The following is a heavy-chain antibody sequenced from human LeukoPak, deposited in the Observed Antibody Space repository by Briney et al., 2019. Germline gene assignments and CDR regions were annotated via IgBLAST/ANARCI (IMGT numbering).Heavy chain of an antibody. CDR2: IYYSGST. Sequence: SETLSLTCTVSGGSISSSYYYWGWIRQPPGKGLEWIGSIYYSGSTYYNPSLKSRVTISVDTSKNQFFLKLNSVTAADTAVYYCARAYSSSGYNWFDPWGQGTLVTVSS. D-gene: IGHD6-6*01. CDR3: ARAYSSSGYNWFDP. V-gene: IGHV4-39*01. CDR1: GGSISSSYYY. J-gene: IGHJ5*02.